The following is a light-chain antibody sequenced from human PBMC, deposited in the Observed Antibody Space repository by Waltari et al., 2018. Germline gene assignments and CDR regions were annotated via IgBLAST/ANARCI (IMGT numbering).Light chain of an antibody. Sequence: QSVLTQPPSVSAAPGQKVTISCSGSPSNIGNNYVSWYQQLPGAAPKVLLYETEKRPSGIPDRSSGSKSGTSASLGITGLQTGDEAAYYCGTWDNNLSALVFGGGTRLTVL. J-gene: IGLJ2*01. CDR3: GTWDNNLSALV. CDR1: PSNIGNNY. V-gene: IGLV1-51*02. CDR2: ETE.